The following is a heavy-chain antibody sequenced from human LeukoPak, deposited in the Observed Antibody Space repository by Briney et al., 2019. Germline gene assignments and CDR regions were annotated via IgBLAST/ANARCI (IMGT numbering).Heavy chain of an antibody. CDR2: INPNSGGT. V-gene: IGHV1-2*02. CDR3: ARDPVVVAATGVSPNWLDP. CDR1: GYTFTGYY. Sequence: ASVKVSCKASGYTFTGYYMHWVRQAPGQGLEWMGWINPNSGGTNYAQKFQGRVTMTRDTSISTAYMELSRLRSDDTAVYYCARDPVVVAATGVSPNWLDPWGQGTLVTVSS. D-gene: IGHD2-15*01. J-gene: IGHJ5*02.